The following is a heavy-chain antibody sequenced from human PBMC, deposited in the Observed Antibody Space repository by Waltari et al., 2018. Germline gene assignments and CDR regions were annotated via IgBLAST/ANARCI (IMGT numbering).Heavy chain of an antibody. Sequence: QVQLVESGGGLVKPGGSLRLSCAASGFTFSDYYMSWIRQAPGKGLEWVSYISSSGSTIYYADAVKGRFTISRDNAKNSLYLQMNSLRAEDTAVYYCARDGKRYSYGYISYYYGMDVWGQGTTVTVSS. D-gene: IGHD5-18*01. CDR2: ISSSGSTI. CDR3: ARDGKRYSYGYISYYYGMDV. J-gene: IGHJ6*02. CDR1: GFTFSDYY. V-gene: IGHV3-11*01.